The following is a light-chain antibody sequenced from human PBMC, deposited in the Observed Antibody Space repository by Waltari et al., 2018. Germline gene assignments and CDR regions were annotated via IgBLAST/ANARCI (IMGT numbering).Light chain of an antibody. V-gene: IGKV1-13*02. Sequence: AIQLTQSPSSLSASVAHRVTITCRASQGINSALAWYQQKPGKAPKLLIYDASSLESGVPSRFSGSGYGTDFTLTISSLQPEDFATYYCQQANTFPLTFGGGTKVEMK. CDR1: QGINSA. CDR2: DAS. CDR3: QQANTFPLT. J-gene: IGKJ4*01.